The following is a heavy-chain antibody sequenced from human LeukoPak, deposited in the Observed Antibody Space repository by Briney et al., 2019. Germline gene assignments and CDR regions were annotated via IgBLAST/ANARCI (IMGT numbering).Heavy chain of an antibody. J-gene: IGHJ4*02. V-gene: IGHV4-31*03. CDR2: IYYSGST. Sequence: PSQTLSLTCTVSGGSISSGGYYCSWIRQHPGKGLEWIGYIYYSGSTYYNPSLKSRVTISVDTSKNQFSLKLSSVTAADTAVYYCARGYYDSSGYGPIVDYWGQGTLVTVSS. CDR3: ARGYYDSSGYGPIVDY. CDR1: GGSISSGGYY. D-gene: IGHD3-22*01.